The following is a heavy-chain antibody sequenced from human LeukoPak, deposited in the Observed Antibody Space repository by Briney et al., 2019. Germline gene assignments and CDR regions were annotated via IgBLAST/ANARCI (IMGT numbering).Heavy chain of an antibody. Sequence: PSETLSLTCAVYGGSFSGYYWSWIRQFPGKGLEWIGYIYHSGNTYYNPSLESRVTISIDTSNNRFSLKLNSVTAADTAVYYCARDTRIEWLRFLDYWGQGTLVTVSS. CDR3: ARDTRIEWLRFLDY. V-gene: IGHV4-34*09. D-gene: IGHD5-12*01. J-gene: IGHJ4*02. CDR1: GGSFSGYY. CDR2: IYHSGNT.